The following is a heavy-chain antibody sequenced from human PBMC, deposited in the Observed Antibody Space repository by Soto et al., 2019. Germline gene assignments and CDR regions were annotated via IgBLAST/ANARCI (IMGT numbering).Heavy chain of an antibody. J-gene: IGHJ4*02. CDR3: ARVWGYYFDY. CDR1: GCSITSGGYY. CDR2: IYHSGTT. V-gene: IGHV4-31*03. Sequence: PSETLSLTCTVSGCSITSGGYYWSWIRQHPGKGLEWIGYIYHSGTTYYNPSLRSRVTISVDTSKNQFSLKLSSVTAADTAVYYCARVWGYYFDYWGQGTLVTVSS. D-gene: IGHD3-10*01.